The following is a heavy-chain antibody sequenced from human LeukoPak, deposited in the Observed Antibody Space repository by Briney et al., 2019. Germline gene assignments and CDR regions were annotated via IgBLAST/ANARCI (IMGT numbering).Heavy chain of an antibody. V-gene: IGHV5-51*01. CDR1: GYSFTSYW. CDR3: ARPTAVADLTGPYYFDY. J-gene: IGHJ4*02. D-gene: IGHD6-19*01. CDR2: IYPGDSDT. Sequence: GESLKISCKGSGYSFTSYWIGWVRQMPGKGLEWMGIIYPGDSDTRYSSSFQGQVTISADKSISTAYLQWSSLKASDTAMYYCARPTAVADLTGPYYFDYWGQGTLVTVSS.